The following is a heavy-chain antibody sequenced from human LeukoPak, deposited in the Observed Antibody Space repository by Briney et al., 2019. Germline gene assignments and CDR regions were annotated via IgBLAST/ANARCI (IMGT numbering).Heavy chain of an antibody. J-gene: IGHJ3*02. V-gene: IGHV3-64D*06. CDR1: GFTFSSYA. Sequence: GGSLRLSCSASGFTFSSYAMHWVRQAPGKGLQYVSAISSHGGSTYYADSVKGRFTISRDNSKNTLYLQMSSLRREDTAVYYCVKSGSEYSSSWLAAFNSWGQGTMVTVSS. CDR2: ISSHGGST. CDR3: VKSGSEYSSSWLAAFNS. D-gene: IGHD6-13*01.